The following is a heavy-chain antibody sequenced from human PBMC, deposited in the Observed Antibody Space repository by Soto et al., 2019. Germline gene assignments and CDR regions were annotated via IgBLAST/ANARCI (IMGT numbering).Heavy chain of an antibody. D-gene: IGHD3-3*01. CDR3: ARLPYYDFWSGYYHYYYYYGMDV. J-gene: IGHJ6*02. CDR1: GYSFTSYW. Sequence: GESLKISCKGSGYSFTSYWIGWVRQMPGKGLEWMGIIYPGDSDTRYSPSFQGQVTISADKSISTAYLQWSGLKASDTAMYYCARLPYYDFWSGYYHYYYYYGMDVWGQGTTVTVSS. CDR2: IYPGDSDT. V-gene: IGHV5-51*01.